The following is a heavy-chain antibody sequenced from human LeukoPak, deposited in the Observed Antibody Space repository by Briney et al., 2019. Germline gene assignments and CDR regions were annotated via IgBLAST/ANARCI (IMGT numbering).Heavy chain of an antibody. CDR2: INTNTGNP. CDR1: GYTFTGYY. V-gene: IGHV7-4-1*02. D-gene: IGHD3-10*01. Sequence: GASVKVSCKASGYTFTGYYMHWVRQAPGQGLEWMGWINTNTGNPTYAQGFIGRFVFSLDTSVSTAYLQISSLKAEDTAMYYCARWGYGSGSYPNGGFDPWGQGTQVIVSS. J-gene: IGHJ5*02. CDR3: ARWGYGSGSYPNGGFDP.